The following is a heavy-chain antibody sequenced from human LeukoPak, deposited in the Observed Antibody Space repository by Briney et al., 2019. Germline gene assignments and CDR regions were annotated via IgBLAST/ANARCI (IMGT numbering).Heavy chain of an antibody. CDR1: GGSISSYY. V-gene: IGHV4-59*08. Sequence: SETLSLTCTVSGGSISSYYWSWIRQPPGKGLEWIGYIYYSGSTNYNPSLKSRVTISVDTSKNQFSLKLSSVTAADTAVYYCARQGRITGTTSSFDYWGQGTLVTVSS. CDR3: ARQGRITGTTSSFDY. D-gene: IGHD1-20*01. J-gene: IGHJ4*02. CDR2: IYYSGST.